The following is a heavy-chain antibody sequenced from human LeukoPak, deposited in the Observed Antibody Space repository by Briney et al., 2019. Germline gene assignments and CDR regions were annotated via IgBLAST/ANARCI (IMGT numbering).Heavy chain of an antibody. CDR3: ARAIRGSAVDTGDR. CDR2: ISSSSSYI. D-gene: IGHD3-10*01. Sequence: PGGSLRLSCAASRFTFSSYSMNWVRQAPGKGLEWVSSISSSSSYIYYADSVKGRFTISRDNAKNSLYLQMNSLRVEDTAVYYCARAIRGSAVDTGDRWGQGTLVTVSS. J-gene: IGHJ4*02. CDR1: RFTFSSYS. V-gene: IGHV3-21*01.